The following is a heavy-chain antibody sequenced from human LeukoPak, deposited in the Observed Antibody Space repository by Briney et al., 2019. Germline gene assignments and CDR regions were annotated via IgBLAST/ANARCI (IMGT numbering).Heavy chain of an antibody. Sequence: GGSLRLSCAASGFTFSSYGMHWVRQAPGKGLEWVAFIRYDGSNKYYADSVKGRFTISRDNSKNTPYLQMNSLRAEDTAVYYCAKDGSRYYDFWSGYPQPSDYWGQGTLVTVSS. CDR3: AKDGSRYYDFWSGYPQPSDY. J-gene: IGHJ4*02. D-gene: IGHD3-3*01. CDR2: IRYDGSNK. CDR1: GFTFSSYG. V-gene: IGHV3-30*02.